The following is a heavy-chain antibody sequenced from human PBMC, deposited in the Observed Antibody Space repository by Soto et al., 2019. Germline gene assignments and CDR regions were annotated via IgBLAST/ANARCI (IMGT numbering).Heavy chain of an antibody. Sequence: GGSLRLSCAASGFTFSSYGMHWVRQAPGKGLEWVAVISYDGSNKYYADSVKGRFTISRDNSKNTLYLQMNSLRAEDTAVYYCAKELLWFGDLWNYFDYWGQGTLVTVSS. CDR2: ISYDGSNK. CDR1: GFTFSSYG. CDR3: AKELLWFGDLWNYFDY. V-gene: IGHV3-30*18. J-gene: IGHJ4*02. D-gene: IGHD3-10*01.